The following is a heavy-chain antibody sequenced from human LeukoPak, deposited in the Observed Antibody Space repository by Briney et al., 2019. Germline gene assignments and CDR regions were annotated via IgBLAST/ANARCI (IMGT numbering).Heavy chain of an antibody. J-gene: IGHJ3*02. CDR2: IKSKHDGATT. V-gene: IGHV3-15*01. CDR1: GFPFANTW. CDR3: ATVIFVYSAFDI. Sequence: GGSLRLSCSASGFPFANTWMTWVRQAPGKGLEWVGRIKSKHDGATTDYAAPVKGRFTISRDDSKNTLYLQMTSFNAEDSAVYFCATVIFVYSAFDIWGQGTVVTVSS. D-gene: IGHD3-16*02.